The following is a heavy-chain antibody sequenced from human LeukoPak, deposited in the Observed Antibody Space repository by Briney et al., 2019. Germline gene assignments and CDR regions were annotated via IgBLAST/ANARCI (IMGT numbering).Heavy chain of an antibody. CDR2: IRSKAYGGTT. Sequence: GGSLRLSCTASGFTFGDYAMSWVRQAPGKGLEWVGFIRSKAYGGTTEYAASVKGRFTISRDDSKSIAYLQMNSLKTEDTAVYYCTRAAAGTALIWGQGTLVTVSS. CDR1: GFTFGDYA. V-gene: IGHV3-49*04. D-gene: IGHD6-13*01. J-gene: IGHJ4*02. CDR3: TRAAAGTALI.